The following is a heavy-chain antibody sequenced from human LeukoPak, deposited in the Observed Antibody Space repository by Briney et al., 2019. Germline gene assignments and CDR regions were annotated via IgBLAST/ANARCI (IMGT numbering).Heavy chain of an antibody. CDR1: GGSFSGHY. V-gene: IGHV4-34*01. CDR3: AREMSPGAFDI. D-gene: IGHD5-24*01. Sequence: PSQTLSLTCAVYGGSFSGHYWSWIRHPPAKGLEWIGEIKHSGGTNYNPSLKSRVTISVDTSKNQFSLKLSSVTAADTAVYYCAREMSPGAFDIWGQGTMVTVSS. J-gene: IGHJ3*02. CDR2: IKHSGGT.